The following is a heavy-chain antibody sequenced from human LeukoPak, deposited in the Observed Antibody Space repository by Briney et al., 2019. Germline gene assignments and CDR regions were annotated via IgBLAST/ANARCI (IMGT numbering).Heavy chain of an antibody. Sequence: SETLSLTCAVYGGSFSGYYWGWVRQSPGKGLEWVGSIYYTETTYYNPSLESRVTISVDASKNQFSLKLRSVTAADTAQYYCARQISDYYYYYMDVWGTGTTVTVSS. CDR2: IYYTETT. CDR3: ARQISDYYYYYMDV. D-gene: IGHD6-19*01. CDR1: GGSFSGYY. J-gene: IGHJ6*03. V-gene: IGHV4-39*01.